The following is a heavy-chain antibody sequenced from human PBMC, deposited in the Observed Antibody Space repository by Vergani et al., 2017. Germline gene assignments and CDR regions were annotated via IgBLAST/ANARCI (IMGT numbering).Heavy chain of an antibody. CDR1: GFTFSDYN. Sequence: QVRLVESGGGVVQTGGSLRLSCEASGFTFSDYNMHWVRQAPGKGLEWVAVIWYDGATRYMADAVKGRFTISRDNSKNTVNLQMNRLRADDTAVYYCARDIRPTRGAGTPYFDYWGQGTLVTVSS. D-gene: IGHD6-13*01. V-gene: IGHV3-33*01. CDR3: ARDIRPTRGAGTPYFDY. CDR2: IWYDGATR. J-gene: IGHJ4*02.